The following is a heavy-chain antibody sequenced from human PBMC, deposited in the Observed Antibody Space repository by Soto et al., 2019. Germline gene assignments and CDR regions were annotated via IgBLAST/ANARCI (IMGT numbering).Heavy chain of an antibody. Sequence: EVQLLESGGGLVQPGGSLRLSCAASGFTFSSYAMNWVRQAPGKGLEWVSVISGSGGSTYYADSVKGRFTIFRDNYKNTLYLQMSSLIAEYTVVYYCAKFITMIGVVIGDAFYICGQGTMVTVSS. CDR2: ISGSGGST. J-gene: IGHJ3*02. CDR3: AKFITMIGVVIGDAFYI. V-gene: IGHV3-23*01. CDR1: GFTFSSYA. D-gene: IGHD3-22*01.